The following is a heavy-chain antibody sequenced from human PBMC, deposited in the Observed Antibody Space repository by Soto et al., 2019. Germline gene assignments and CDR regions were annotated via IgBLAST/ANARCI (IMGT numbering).Heavy chain of an antibody. J-gene: IGHJ5*02. Sequence: LQESGPGLVKPSQTLSLTCFVSGYSITAGGYYWSLIRHHPGKGLEWIGSFYSSGSIIYNPSLRSRVSISGDTSSNQFSMSLTSVTAADTASYYCARMYSSGSGWFHPWGQGTLVTVSS. CDR2: FYSSGSI. D-gene: IGHD6-19*01. CDR3: ARMYSSGSGWFHP. CDR1: GYSITAGGYY. V-gene: IGHV4-31*03.